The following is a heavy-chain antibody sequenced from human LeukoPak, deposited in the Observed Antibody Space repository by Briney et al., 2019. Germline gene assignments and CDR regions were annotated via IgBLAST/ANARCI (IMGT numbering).Heavy chain of an antibody. CDR3: ARGDDSSGSGSTYYFDY. Sequence: PSETLSLTCTVSGGSISSSSYYWGWIRQPPGKGLEWIGSIYYSGSTYYNPSLKSRVTISVDTSKNQFSLKLSSVTAADTAVYYCARGDDSSGSGSTYYFDYWGQGTLVTVSS. D-gene: IGHD3-22*01. CDR1: GGSISSSSYY. CDR2: IYYSGST. V-gene: IGHV4-39*07. J-gene: IGHJ4*02.